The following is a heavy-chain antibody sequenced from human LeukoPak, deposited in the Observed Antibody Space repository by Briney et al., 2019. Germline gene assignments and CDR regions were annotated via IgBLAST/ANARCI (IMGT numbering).Heavy chain of an antibody. Sequence: SETLSLTCTVSGGSISSYYWSWIRQPPGKGLEWIGYIYYSGSTNYNPSLKSRVTISVDTSKNQFSLKLSSVTAADTAVYYCARASPNSSSWYDFDYWGQGTLVTVSS. J-gene: IGHJ4*02. V-gene: IGHV4-59*01. D-gene: IGHD6-13*01. CDR2: IYYSGST. CDR1: GGSISSYY. CDR3: ARASPNSSSWYDFDY.